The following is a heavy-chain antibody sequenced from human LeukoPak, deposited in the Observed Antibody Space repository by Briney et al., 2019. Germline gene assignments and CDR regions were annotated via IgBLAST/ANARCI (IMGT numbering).Heavy chain of an antibody. V-gene: IGHV1-24*01. CDR3: ATVLSGSVPACKVFYYYYGMDV. D-gene: IGHD2-2*01. Sequence: VASVKVSCTVSGYTLTELSMHWVRQAPGKGLEWMGGFDPEDGETIYAQKFQGRVTMTEDTSTDTAYMELSSLRSEDTAVYYCATVLSGSVPACKVFYYYYGMDVWGQGTTVTVSS. CDR1: GYTLTELS. J-gene: IGHJ6*02. CDR2: FDPEDGET.